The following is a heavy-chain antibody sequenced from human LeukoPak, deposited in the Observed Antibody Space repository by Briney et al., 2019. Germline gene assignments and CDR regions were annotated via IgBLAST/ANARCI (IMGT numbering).Heavy chain of an antibody. V-gene: IGHV3-15*01. D-gene: IGHD4-23*01. CDR2: IKSKRDGETT. Sequence: GGSLRLSCAGSGFNFQYAWMTWVRQAPGKGLEWVGRIKSKRDGETTDYAALVKSRFSISRDDSKNTVYLQMNSLRTEDTAVYYCTSLVGSPTYWGQGTLVTVPS. CDR3: TSLVGSPTY. J-gene: IGHJ4*02. CDR1: GFNFQYAW.